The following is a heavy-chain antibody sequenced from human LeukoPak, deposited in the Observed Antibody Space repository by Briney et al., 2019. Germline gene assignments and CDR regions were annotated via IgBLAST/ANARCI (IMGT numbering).Heavy chain of an antibody. CDR2: IYHSGST. J-gene: IGHJ5*01. Sequence: SETLSLTCTVSGYSISSGFYWGWIRQPPGKGLEWIGSIYHSGSTYFNPSLKSRVTISVDTSNNQFSLKPSSVTAADTAVYYCAREVLATVTTFWFDSWGQGTLVTVSS. CDR1: GYSISSGFY. CDR3: AREVLATVTTFWFDS. V-gene: IGHV4-38-2*02. D-gene: IGHD4-17*01.